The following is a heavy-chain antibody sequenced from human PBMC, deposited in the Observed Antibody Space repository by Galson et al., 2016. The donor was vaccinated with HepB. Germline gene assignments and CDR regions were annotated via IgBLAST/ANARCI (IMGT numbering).Heavy chain of an antibody. Sequence: SLRLSCAASGFTFRSYAMSWVRQAPGKGLEWVSVISGSGASTYYADSVKGRFTISSDNSKNTLYLQVNSLRVEDTAIYYCARGRTTSCNSAFDIWGQGTMVTVSS. D-gene: IGHD2-2*02. V-gene: IGHV3-23*01. CDR3: ARGRTTSCNSAFDI. CDR2: ISGSGAST. J-gene: IGHJ3*02. CDR1: GFTFRSYA.